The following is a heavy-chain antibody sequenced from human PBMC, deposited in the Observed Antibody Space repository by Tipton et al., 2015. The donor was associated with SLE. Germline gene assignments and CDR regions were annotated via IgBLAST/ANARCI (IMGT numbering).Heavy chain of an antibody. CDR1: GGSITNYY. CDR3: ARVFRHGYNYPSTRFDY. D-gene: IGHD5-24*01. Sequence: TLSLTCSVSGGSITNYYWSWIRQPPGKGLEWIAFIYHNGNAAYNPSLASRVTMSVDTPKNQFSLKMTSVSAADTAMYYCARVFRHGYNYPSTRFDYWGQGTLVTVSS. J-gene: IGHJ4*02. V-gene: IGHV4-59*01. CDR2: IYHNGNA.